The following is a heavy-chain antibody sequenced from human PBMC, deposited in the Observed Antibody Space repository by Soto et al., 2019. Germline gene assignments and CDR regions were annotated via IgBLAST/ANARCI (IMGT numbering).Heavy chain of an antibody. CDR2: IYYSGST. V-gene: IGHV4-39*01. Sequence: SETLSLTCTVSGGSISSSSYYWGWIRQPPGKGLEWIGSIYYSGSTYYNTSLKSRVTISVDTSKNQFSLKLSSVTAADTAVYYCARHFLAYSWFYPPFQLVVPAATGWDWFDPWGQGTLVTVSS. CDR1: GGSISSSSYY. J-gene: IGHJ5*02. CDR3: ARHFLAYSWFYPPFQLVVPAATGWDWFDP. D-gene: IGHD2-2*01.